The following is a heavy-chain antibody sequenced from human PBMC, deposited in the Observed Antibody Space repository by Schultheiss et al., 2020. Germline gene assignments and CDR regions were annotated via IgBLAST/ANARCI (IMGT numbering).Heavy chain of an antibody. CDR1: GFTFSSYG. CDR3: ARGGDGLDYDAFDI. CDR2: IWYDGSNK. D-gene: IGHD5-24*01. J-gene: IGHJ3*02. V-gene: IGHV3-33*01. Sequence: GGSLRLSCAASGFTFSSYGMHWVRQAPGKGLEWVAVIWYDGSNKYYADSVKGRFTISRDNSKNTLYLQMNSLRAEDTAVYYCARGGDGLDYDAFDIWGQGTTVTVAS.